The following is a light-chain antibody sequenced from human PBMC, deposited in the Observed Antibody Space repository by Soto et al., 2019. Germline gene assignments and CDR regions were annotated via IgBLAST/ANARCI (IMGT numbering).Light chain of an antibody. V-gene: IGKV3-20*01. J-gene: IGKJ5*01. CDR2: HAS. CDR1: RSLSSDY. Sequence: IVLMQSPGTLSLSPGERATLSCRASRSLSSDYLAWYQQKPGQAPRLLFYHASRRATGTPDRFSVSGSGTDFTLTISRLEPEDFAVYYCQQYGSSPITFGQGTRLEIK. CDR3: QQYGSSPIT.